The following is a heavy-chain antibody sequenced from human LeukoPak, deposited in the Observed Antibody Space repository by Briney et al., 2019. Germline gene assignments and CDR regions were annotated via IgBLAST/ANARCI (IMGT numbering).Heavy chain of an antibody. Sequence: AGGSLRLSCAASGFTVSSNYMSWVRQAPGKGLEWVSVIYSGGSTYYADSVKGRFTISRDNAKNSLYLQMNGLRAEDTAVYYCARLFRGNFGFDYWGQGTLVTVSS. D-gene: IGHD3-3*02. J-gene: IGHJ4*02. CDR2: IYSGGST. CDR3: ARLFRGNFGFDY. V-gene: IGHV3-53*01. CDR1: GFTVSSNY.